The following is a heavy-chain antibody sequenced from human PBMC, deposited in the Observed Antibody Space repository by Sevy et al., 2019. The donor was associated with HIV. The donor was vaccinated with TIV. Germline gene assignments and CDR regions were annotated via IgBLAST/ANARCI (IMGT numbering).Heavy chain of an antibody. J-gene: IGHJ5*02. V-gene: IGHV1-8*01. CDR2: MNPNSGNS. Sequence: ASVKVSCKASGHTFGSYDINWLRQAPGKGLEWMGWMNPNSGNSGYAQKFQGRVTMTRDTSITTAYMQLSSLTSEDSAVYYCARVRASYYYDTSVSMEYNWFDPWGQGTLVTVSS. CDR1: GHTFGSYD. CDR3: ARVRASYYYDTSVSMEYNWFDP. D-gene: IGHD3-22*01.